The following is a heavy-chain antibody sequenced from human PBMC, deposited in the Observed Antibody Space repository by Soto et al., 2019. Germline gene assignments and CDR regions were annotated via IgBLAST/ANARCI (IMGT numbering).Heavy chain of an antibody. V-gene: IGHV3-21*01. Sequence: GGSLGLSCAASGFTFSSYSMNWVRQAPGKGLEWVSSISSSSSYIYYADSVKGRFAISRDNAKNSLYLQMNSLRAEDTAVYYCARDHIVVVPAAIPEDNYYYYGMDVWGQGTTVTVSS. CDR1: GFTFSSYS. D-gene: IGHD2-2*02. CDR2: ISSSSSYI. J-gene: IGHJ6*02. CDR3: ARDHIVVVPAAIPEDNYYYYGMDV.